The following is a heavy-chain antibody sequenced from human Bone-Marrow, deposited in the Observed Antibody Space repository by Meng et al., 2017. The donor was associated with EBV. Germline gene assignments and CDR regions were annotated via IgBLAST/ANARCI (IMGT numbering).Heavy chain of an antibody. J-gene: IGHJ4*02. D-gene: IGHD6-19*01. CDR1: VCSISISGSQ. CDR3: ATYEMGGAGKGY. V-gene: IGHV4-30-4*01. Sequence: QWQLQELGLGRLKRAQTLYLTCTVSVCSISISGSQWIWLRKPPGKGLEWLGSIYYSGSTYHNPSLKSRVTTSVDASNNQFSLKLSAVTAADTAVYYCATYEMGGAGKGYWGQGTLVTVSS. CDR2: IYYSGST.